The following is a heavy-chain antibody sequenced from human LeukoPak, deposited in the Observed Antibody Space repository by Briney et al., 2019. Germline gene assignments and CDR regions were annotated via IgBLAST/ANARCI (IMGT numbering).Heavy chain of an antibody. D-gene: IGHD6-19*01. Sequence: GASVKVSCKASGGTFSSYAISWVRQAPGQGLEWMGRIIPILGIANYAQKFQGRVTITGDKSTSTAYMELSSLRSEDTAVYYCARGPHYYSSGWYDYWGQGTLVTVSS. V-gene: IGHV1-69*04. CDR2: IIPILGIA. CDR3: ARGPHYYSSGWYDY. CDR1: GGTFSSYA. J-gene: IGHJ4*02.